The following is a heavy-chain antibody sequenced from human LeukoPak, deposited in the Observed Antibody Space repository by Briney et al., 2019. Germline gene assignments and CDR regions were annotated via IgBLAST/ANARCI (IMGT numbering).Heavy chain of an antibody. J-gene: IGHJ3*01. CDR2: IWYDGGKK. CDR3: VRYCNGGSCYRAAFDV. D-gene: IGHD2-15*01. CDR1: GFTFSSYA. V-gene: IGHV3-33*08. Sequence: GGSLRLSCAASGFTFSSYAMSWVRQAPGKGLEWVALIWYDGGKKYYTDSVRGRFTISRDNSKNTLYLQMNSLRAEDTAVYYCVRYCNGGSCYRAAFDVWGPGTTVTVSS.